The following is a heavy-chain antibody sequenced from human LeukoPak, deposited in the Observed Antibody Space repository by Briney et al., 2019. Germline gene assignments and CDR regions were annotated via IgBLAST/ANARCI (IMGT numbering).Heavy chain of an antibody. V-gene: IGHV3-11*04. CDR3: ARDVGLLPHFDY. Sequence: KTGGSLRLSCAASGFTFSDYYMSWIRQAPGKGLEWVSYISSSGSTIYYADSVKGRFTISRDNAKNSLYLQMDSLRAEDTAVYYCARDVGLLPHFDYWGQGTLVTVSS. CDR2: ISSSGSTI. D-gene: IGHD2-15*01. J-gene: IGHJ4*02. CDR1: GFTFSDYY.